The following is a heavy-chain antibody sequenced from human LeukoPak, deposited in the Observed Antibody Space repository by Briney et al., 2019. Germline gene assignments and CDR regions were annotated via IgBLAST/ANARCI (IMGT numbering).Heavy chain of an antibody. V-gene: IGHV3-11*06. J-gene: IGHJ4*02. D-gene: IGHD4-17*01. CDR1: GFTFSDYY. Sequence: PGGSLRLSCAASGFTFSDYYMSWIRQAPGKGLEWVSHISSSSSYINYADSVKGRFTISRDNAKNSLYLQMNSLRAEDTAVYYCARVQTTVTTLDYWGQGTLVTVSS. CDR2: ISSSSSYI. CDR3: ARVQTTVTTLDY.